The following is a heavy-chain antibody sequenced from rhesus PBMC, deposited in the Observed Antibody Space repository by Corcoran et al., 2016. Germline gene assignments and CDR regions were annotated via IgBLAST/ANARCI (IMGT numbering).Heavy chain of an antibody. J-gene: IGHJ3*01. Sequence: QVQLQESGPGLVKPSETLSLTCAVSGGSFSRYYWGWTRQPPGKGLEWIGYISCSSGSTDYDPSLKIRVTITTDTSKNQFALKLSSVTAADTAVYYCARDSGSWNDAFDFWGQGLRVTVSS. CDR2: ISCSSGST. CDR3: ARDSGSWNDAFDF. D-gene: IGHD6-25*01. CDR1: GGSFSRYY. V-gene: IGHV4-165*01.